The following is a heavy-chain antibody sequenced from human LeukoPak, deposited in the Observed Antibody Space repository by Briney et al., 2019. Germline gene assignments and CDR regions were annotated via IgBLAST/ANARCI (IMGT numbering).Heavy chain of an antibody. CDR1: GFTFSSYS. V-gene: IGHV3-48*01. Sequence: AGGSLRLSCAASGFTFSSYSMNWVRQAPGKGLEWVSYISSSSSTIFSADSVKGRFTISRDNAKNSLYLQMNSLSAEDTAMYFCARDRGYTFDYWGQGTLVTVSS. CDR2: ISSSSSTI. J-gene: IGHJ4*02. CDR3: ARDRGYTFDY. D-gene: IGHD3-22*01.